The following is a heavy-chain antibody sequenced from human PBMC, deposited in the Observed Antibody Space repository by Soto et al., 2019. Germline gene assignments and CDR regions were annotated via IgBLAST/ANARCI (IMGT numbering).Heavy chain of an antibody. Sequence: QVQLVQSGAEVKKPGSSVKVSCKASGGTFSSYAISWVRQATGQGLEWMGGIIPIVGTANYAQKFQCRVRITADESTSTAYMELSSLRSEDTAVYYCARGFQEIGYFDPWCQGTLVTVSS. CDR3: ARGFQEIGYFDP. V-gene: IGHV1-69*01. D-gene: IGHD6-13*01. CDR2: IIPIVGTA. CDR1: GGTFSSYA. J-gene: IGHJ5*02.